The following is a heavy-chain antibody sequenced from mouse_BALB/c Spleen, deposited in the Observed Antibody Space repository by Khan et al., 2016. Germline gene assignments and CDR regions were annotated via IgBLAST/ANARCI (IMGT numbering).Heavy chain of an antibody. Sequence: QVQLQQSGAELAKPGASVKMSCKASGYTFTSYWMHWVKQRPGQGLEWIGYINPSTGYTEYNQKFKDKATLTADKSSSTAYMQLSSLTSEDSAVDYCERRDCDWFAYWGQGTLVTVSA. J-gene: IGHJ3*01. CDR1: GYTFTSYW. CDR3: ERRDCDWFAY. V-gene: IGHV1-7*01. CDR2: INPSTGYT.